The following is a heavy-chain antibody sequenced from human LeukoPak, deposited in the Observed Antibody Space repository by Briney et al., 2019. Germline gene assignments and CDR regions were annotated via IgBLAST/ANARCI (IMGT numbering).Heavy chain of an antibody. J-gene: IGHJ4*02. D-gene: IGHD4-17*01. CDR2: ISSSSSYI. Sequence: PGGSLRLSCAASGFTFSSYSMNWVRQAPGKGLEWVSSISSSSSYIYYADSVKGRFTISRDNAKNSLYLQMNNLRAEDTAVYYCARDPPTVTPYYFDYWGQGTLVTVSS. CDR3: ARDPPTVTPYYFDY. V-gene: IGHV3-21*01. CDR1: GFTFSSYS.